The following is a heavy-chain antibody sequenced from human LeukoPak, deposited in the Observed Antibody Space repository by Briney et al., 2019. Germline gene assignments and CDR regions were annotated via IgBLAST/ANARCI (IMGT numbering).Heavy chain of an antibody. V-gene: IGHV3-7*03. CDR2: IKQDGSQK. CDR3: ARDRGRTGSSDY. J-gene: IGHJ4*02. CDR1: GGSFSGYY. D-gene: IGHD3-10*01. Sequence: ETLSLTCAVYGGSFSGYYWSWIRQPPGKGLEWVANIKQDGSQKYYVDSVKGRFTISRDNAKNSLYLQMNSLRAEDTAVYYCARDRGRTGSSDYWGQGTLVTVSS.